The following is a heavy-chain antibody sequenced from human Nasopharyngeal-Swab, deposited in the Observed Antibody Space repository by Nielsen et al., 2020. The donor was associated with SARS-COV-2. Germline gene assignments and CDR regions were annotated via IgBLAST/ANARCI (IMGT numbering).Heavy chain of an antibody. CDR1: GGSISSYY. J-gene: IGHJ3*02. CDR2: IYYSGST. V-gene: IGHV4-59*12. Sequence: SETLSLTCTVSGGSISSYYWSWIRQPPGKGLEWIGYIYYSGSTNYNPSLKSRVTISVDTSKNQFSLKLSSVTAVDTAVYYCATEVGATDAFDIWGQGTMVTVSS. D-gene: IGHD1-26*01. CDR3: ATEVGATDAFDI.